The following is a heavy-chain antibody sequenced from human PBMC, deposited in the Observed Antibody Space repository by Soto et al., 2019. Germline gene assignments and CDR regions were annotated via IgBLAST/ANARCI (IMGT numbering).Heavy chain of an antibody. Sequence: PSETLSLTCTVSGVSISSYYWSWIRQSPGEGLEWIAYIYYTGSTNYNPSLKSRVTIALDTSKKQFSLKVNSVTAADTAVYYCVGTGRKWAWFDPWGQGTLVTVSS. CDR2: IYYTGST. CDR3: VGTGRKWAWFDP. CDR1: GVSISSYY. J-gene: IGHJ5*02. D-gene: IGHD1-1*01. V-gene: IGHV4-59*01.